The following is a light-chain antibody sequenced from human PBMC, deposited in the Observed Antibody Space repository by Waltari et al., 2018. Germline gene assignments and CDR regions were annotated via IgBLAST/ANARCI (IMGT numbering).Light chain of an antibody. CDR1: QSVSSSH. V-gene: IGKV3-20*01. CDR3: QQFGRSPFT. Sequence: EIVLTQSSGTLSLSLGERATLPCRASQSVSSSHLAWYQQRPGQTPRLLIYGASNRATGIPDRFSGSGSGTDFTLTISRLEPEDFAIYYCQQFGRSPFTFGPGTKVDI. CDR2: GAS. J-gene: IGKJ3*01.